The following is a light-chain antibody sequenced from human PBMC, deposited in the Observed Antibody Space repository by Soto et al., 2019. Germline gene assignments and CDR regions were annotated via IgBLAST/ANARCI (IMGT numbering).Light chain of an antibody. CDR1: QSVSNNF. CDR2: GAS. V-gene: IGKV3-20*01. CDR3: QQYSSSPPT. Sequence: EIVLTQSPGTLSLSPEERAILSCTASQSVSNNFLAWYQRRPGQAPRLLIYGASSRATGIPDRFRGSGSGTDFTLTIGRLEPEDFAVYYCQQYSSSPPTFGQGTRLEIK. J-gene: IGKJ5*01.